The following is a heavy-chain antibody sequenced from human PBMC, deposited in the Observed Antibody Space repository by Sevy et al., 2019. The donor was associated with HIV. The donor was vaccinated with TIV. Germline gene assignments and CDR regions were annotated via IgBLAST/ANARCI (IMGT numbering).Heavy chain of an antibody. V-gene: IGHV3-23*01. CDR2: INGGGSTT. CDR3: AKRVEDGYNYFE. J-gene: IGHJ1*01. Sequence: GGSLRLSCAASGFTFRSYGMNWVRQAPGKGLEWVSGINGGGSTTYYADSVKGRFTISRDNSKNTLYLQMNSLRVEDTAIYYCAKRVEDGYNYFEWGQGTLVTVSS. D-gene: IGHD3-9*01. CDR1: GFTFRSYG.